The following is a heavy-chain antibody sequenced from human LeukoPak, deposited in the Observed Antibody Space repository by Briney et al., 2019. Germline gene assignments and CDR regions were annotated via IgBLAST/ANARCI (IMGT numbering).Heavy chain of an antibody. J-gene: IGHJ3*02. D-gene: IGHD6-19*01. CDR2: INSDGSST. CDR3: ARGDSIAVAGTEDINAFDI. CDR1: RFTFSTYW. V-gene: IGHV3-74*01. Sequence: GGSLRLSCAASRFTFSTYWMHWVRQAPGKGLVWVSRINSDGSSTGYADSVKGRFTISRDNAKNTLYLQMNSLRAGDTAVYYCARGDSIAVAGTEDINAFDIWGQGTMVTVSS.